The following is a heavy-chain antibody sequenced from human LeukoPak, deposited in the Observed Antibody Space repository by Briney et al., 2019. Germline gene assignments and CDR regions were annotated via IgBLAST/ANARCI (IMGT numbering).Heavy chain of an antibody. J-gene: IGHJ4*02. D-gene: IGHD3-10*01. V-gene: IGHV1-58*02. CDR3: AASDYGSGSFGY. CDR1: GFTFTSSA. CDR2: IVVGSGNT. Sequence: ASVKVSCKASGFTFTSSAMQWVRQARGQRLEWIGWIVVGSGNTNYAQKFQERVTITRDMSTSTAYMELSSLRSEDTAVYYCAASDYGSGSFGYWGQGTPVTVSS.